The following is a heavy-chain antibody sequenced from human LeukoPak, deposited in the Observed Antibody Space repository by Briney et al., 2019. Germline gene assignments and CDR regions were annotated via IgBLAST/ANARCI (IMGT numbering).Heavy chain of an antibody. CDR2: ISSSSSYI. CDR3: ARDFSPVVVTPRGYFDY. D-gene: IGHD3-22*01. J-gene: IGHJ4*02. Sequence: GGSLRLSCAASGFTFSSYSMNWVRQAPGKGLEWVSSISSSSSYINYADSEKGRFTISRDNAKNSLYLHMNSLRAEDTAVYYCARDFSPVVVTPRGYFDYWGQGTLVTVSS. V-gene: IGHV3-21*01. CDR1: GFTFSSYS.